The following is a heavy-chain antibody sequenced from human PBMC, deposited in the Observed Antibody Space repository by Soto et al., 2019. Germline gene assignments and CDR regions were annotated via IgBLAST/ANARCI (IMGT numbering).Heavy chain of an antibody. CDR3: ARAGGYCSGGSCSYYFDY. CDR2: INHSGST. Sequence: SETLSLTCAVYGGSFSGYYWSWIRQPPGKGLEWIGEINHSGSTNHNPSLKSRVTISVDTSKNQFSLKLSSVTAADTAVYYCARAGGYCSGGSCSYYFDYWGQGTLVTVSS. J-gene: IGHJ4*02. V-gene: IGHV4-34*01. CDR1: GGSFSGYY. D-gene: IGHD2-15*01.